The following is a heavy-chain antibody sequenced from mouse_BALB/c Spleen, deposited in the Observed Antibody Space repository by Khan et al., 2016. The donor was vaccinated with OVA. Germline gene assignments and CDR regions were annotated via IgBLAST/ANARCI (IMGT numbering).Heavy chain of an antibody. CDR3: ARHQFPISMDS. J-gene: IGHJ4*01. V-gene: IGHV2-6-2*01. CDR1: GFSLTSYA. CDR2: IWSDGRT. Sequence: QVQLKQSGPDLVAPSQSLSITCTVSGFSLTSYAIHWVRQPPGKGLEWLVVIWSDGRTTYNSALKSRLSITKDNSNSQVFLKINSLQTDDTAMYYCARHQFPISMDSWGQGTSVTVSS.